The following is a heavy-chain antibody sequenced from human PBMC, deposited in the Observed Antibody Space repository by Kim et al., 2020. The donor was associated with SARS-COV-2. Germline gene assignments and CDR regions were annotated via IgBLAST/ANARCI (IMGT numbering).Heavy chain of an antibody. Sequence: GGSLRLSCAASGFTFSSYGMHWVRQAPGKGLEWVAVISYDGSNKYYADSVKGRFTISRDNSKNTLYLQMNSLRAEDTAVYYCAKDPSVYSSSNYWGQGTLVTVSS. CDR2: ISYDGSNK. CDR1: GFTFSSYG. V-gene: IGHV3-30*18. D-gene: IGHD6-6*01. J-gene: IGHJ4*02. CDR3: AKDPSVYSSSNY.